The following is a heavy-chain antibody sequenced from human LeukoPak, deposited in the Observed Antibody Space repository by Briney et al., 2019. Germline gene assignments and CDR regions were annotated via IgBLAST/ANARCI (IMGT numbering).Heavy chain of an antibody. J-gene: IGHJ4*02. CDR1: GYTFTGYY. V-gene: IGHV1-2*02. CDR3: ARGPPTHQLLFHY. D-gene: IGHD2-2*01. Sequence: ASVKVSCKASGYTFTGYYMHWVRRAPGQGLEWMGWINPNSGGTNYAQKFQGRVTMTRDTSISTAYMELSRLRSDDTAVYYCARGPPTHQLLFHYWGQGTLVTVSS. CDR2: INPNSGGT.